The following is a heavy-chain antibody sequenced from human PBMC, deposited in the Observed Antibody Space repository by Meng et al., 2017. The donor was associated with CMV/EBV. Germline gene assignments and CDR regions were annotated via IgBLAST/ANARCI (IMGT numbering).Heavy chain of an antibody. CDR2: ISASGYYT. CDR1: GFRITDYA. Sequence: SWEAAGFRITDYAVNWGRQAPGKGLEWVSVISASGYYTFYAESVKGRFTIGRDISKNTVYLQTSSLRAEDTAVYFCAKAPTRRYYFDSWGQGSLVTVSS. CDR3: AKAPTRRYYFDS. V-gene: IGHV3-23*01. J-gene: IGHJ4*02. D-gene: IGHD5-24*01.